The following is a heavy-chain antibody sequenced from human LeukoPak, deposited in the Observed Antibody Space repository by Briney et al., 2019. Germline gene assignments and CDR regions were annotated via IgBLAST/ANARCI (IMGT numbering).Heavy chain of an antibody. CDR1: GGSISSDY. Sequence: PSETLSLTCTVSGGSISSDYWSWIRQPPGKGLEWIGYIYSSGDSNYNPSLKSRVTISLDTSKNQFSLKLSSVTAADMAVYYCATTLGVEMATISPSDYWGQGTLVTVSS. CDR2: IYSSGDS. CDR3: ATTLGVEMATISPSDY. J-gene: IGHJ4*02. V-gene: IGHV4-59*12. D-gene: IGHD5-24*01.